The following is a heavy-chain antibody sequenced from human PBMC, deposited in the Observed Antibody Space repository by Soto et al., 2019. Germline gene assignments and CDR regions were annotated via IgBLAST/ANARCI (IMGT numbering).Heavy chain of an antibody. Sequence: DEQLLESGGGLLVQPGGSLRLSCAASGFTFSSYAMSWVRQAPGKGLEWVSGISGSGSSTYYVDSVKGRFTISRDNSKKTLSLQMNSLRADDTAVYYCAKGDRNQPAVFDYWGQGTLVTVSS. CDR2: ISGSGSST. J-gene: IGHJ4*02. D-gene: IGHD2-2*01. CDR1: GFTFSSYA. CDR3: AKGDRNQPAVFDY. V-gene: IGHV3-23*01.